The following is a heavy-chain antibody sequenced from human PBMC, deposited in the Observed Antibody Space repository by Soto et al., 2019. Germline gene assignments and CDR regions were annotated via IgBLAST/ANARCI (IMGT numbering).Heavy chain of an antibody. CDR3: SRVDCSNTNCRTRGMDV. V-gene: IGHV4-4*07. CDR2: IYSDGTT. J-gene: IGHJ6*02. Sequence: QVHLQESGPGLVKPSETLSLICTVSGGSITSYYWSWVRQPVGKGLEWVGRIYSDGTTNYSPSLNRRVTMSLDTSKNQFSLWLSSVTAADTAIYYCSRVDCSNTNCRTRGMDVWGQGTTVTVPS. CDR1: GGSITSYY. D-gene: IGHD2-2*01.